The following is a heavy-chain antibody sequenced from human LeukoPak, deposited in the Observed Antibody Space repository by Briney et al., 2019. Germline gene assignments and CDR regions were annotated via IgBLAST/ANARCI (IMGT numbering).Heavy chain of an antibody. Sequence: SETLSLTCAVYGGSFSGYYWSWIRQPPGKGLEWIGEINHSGNTNYNPSLKSRVTISVDTSKNQFSLKLSSVTAADTGVFYCARIPSQQVVTGYFDYWGQGTLVTVSS. J-gene: IGHJ4*02. CDR3: ARIPSQQVVTGYFDY. CDR2: INHSGNT. CDR1: GGSFSGYY. D-gene: IGHD6-13*01. V-gene: IGHV4-34*01.